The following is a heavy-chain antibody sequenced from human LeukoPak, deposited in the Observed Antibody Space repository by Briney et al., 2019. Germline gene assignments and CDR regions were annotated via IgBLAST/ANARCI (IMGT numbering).Heavy chain of an antibody. D-gene: IGHD3-3*01. CDR3: AAGNNDFWSGYPYYYYYYMDV. CDR1: GYTFTSYD. V-gene: IGHV1-8*03. CDR2: MNPNSGNT. J-gene: IGHJ6*03. Sequence: ASVKVSCKASGYTFTSYDINWVRQATGQGLEWMGWMNPNSGNTGYAQKFQGRVTITRNTSISTAYMELSSLRSEDTAVYYCAAGNNDFWSGYPYYYYYYMDVWGKGTTVTVSS.